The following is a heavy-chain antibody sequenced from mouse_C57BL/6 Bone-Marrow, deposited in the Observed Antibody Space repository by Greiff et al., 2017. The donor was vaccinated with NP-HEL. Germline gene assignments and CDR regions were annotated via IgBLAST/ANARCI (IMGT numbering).Heavy chain of an antibody. CDR1: GYTFTDYN. D-gene: IGHD1-1*01. CDR3: ARRHYGSRDYAMDY. Sequence: EVQLQQSGPELVKPGASVKMSCKASGYTFTDYNMHWVKQSHGKSLEWIGYINPNNGGTSYNQKFKGKATLTVNKSSSTAYMELRSLTSEDAAVYYCARRHYGSRDYAMDYWGQGTSVTVAS. J-gene: IGHJ4*01. CDR2: INPNNGGT. V-gene: IGHV1-22*01.